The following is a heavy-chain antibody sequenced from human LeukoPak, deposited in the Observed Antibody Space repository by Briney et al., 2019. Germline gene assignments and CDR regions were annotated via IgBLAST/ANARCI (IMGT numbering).Heavy chain of an antibody. Sequence: SGTLSLTCAVSGGSISSYYWSWIRQPPGKGLEWIGYIYYSGSTNYNPSPKSRVTISVDTSKNQFSLKLSSVTAADTAVYYCAGVGSSPRNQNWFDPWGQGTLVTVSS. V-gene: IGHV4-59*01. J-gene: IGHJ5*02. CDR2: IYYSGST. CDR1: GGSISSYY. D-gene: IGHD1-26*01. CDR3: AGVGSSPRNQNWFDP.